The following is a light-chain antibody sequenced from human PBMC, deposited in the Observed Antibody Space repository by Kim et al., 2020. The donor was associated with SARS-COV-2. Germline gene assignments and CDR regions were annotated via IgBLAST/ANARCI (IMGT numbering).Light chain of an antibody. CDR2: GAS. J-gene: IGKJ5*01. Sequence: DIQMTQSPSSLSASVGDRVTITCRASQDISNDLGWYQRNPGRAPKRLIYGASSLQSGVPSRFSGSGSGTEFTLTITSVQPEDFATYFCLQNSTYPITFGQGTRLEIK. CDR3: LQNSTYPIT. V-gene: IGKV1-17*01. CDR1: QDISND.